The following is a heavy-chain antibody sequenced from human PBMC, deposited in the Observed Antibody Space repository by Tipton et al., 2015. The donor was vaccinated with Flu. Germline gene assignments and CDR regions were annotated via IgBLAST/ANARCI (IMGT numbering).Heavy chain of an antibody. CDR2: IRSDGSTQ. D-gene: IGHD3-3*01. V-gene: IGHV3-30*02. J-gene: IGHJ6*02. Sequence: SLRLSCVTSGLALSTFAMSWVRQAAGKGLEWVAFIRSDGSTQHYADSVKGRFAISRDNFKDTLYLEMNNLRPDDTAVYYCAKDLSELLWRADSESYGMDVWGQGTPVTVSS. CDR1: GLALSTFA. CDR3: AKDLSELLWRADSESYGMDV.